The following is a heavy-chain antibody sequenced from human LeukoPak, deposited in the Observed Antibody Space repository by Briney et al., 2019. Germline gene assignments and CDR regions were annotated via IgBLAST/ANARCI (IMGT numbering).Heavy chain of an antibody. J-gene: IGHJ4*02. Sequence: GGSLRLSCAVSGLTFNNYAMSWVRQAPGKGLEWVSGISGRGASKYYADSVKGRFTISRDNSKNTLYLQMNSLRAEDTAVYYCAKPARTDHADYWGQGTLVTVSS. CDR2: ISGRGASK. D-gene: IGHD1-14*01. CDR1: GLTFNNYA. V-gene: IGHV3-23*01. CDR3: AKPARTDHADY.